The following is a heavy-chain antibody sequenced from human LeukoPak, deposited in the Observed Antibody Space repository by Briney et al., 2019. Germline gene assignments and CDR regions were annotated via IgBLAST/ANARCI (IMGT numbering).Heavy chain of an antibody. CDR2: INSDGSIT. CDR3: ARDAVDTANAV. J-gene: IGHJ6*02. CDR1: GCTFTNYN. Sequence: GGSLTLSCAASGCTFTNYNFYWVRQAPGKGLVWVSHINSDGSITSYADSVKGRFTISRDNAKNTLYLQMNSLRAEDTAVYYCARDAVDTANAVWGQGTTVTVSS. D-gene: IGHD5-18*01. V-gene: IGHV3-74*01.